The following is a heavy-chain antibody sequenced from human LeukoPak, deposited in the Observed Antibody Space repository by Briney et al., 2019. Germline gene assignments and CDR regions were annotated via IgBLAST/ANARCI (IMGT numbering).Heavy chain of an antibody. CDR3: AKDLTYYYGLGSSTNAFDI. Sequence: SGGSLRLSCAASGFTFSNYAMSWVRQAPGKGLEWVSGISDSGDYTYYADSLKGRFTISRDNSKNTLYLQMNSLRAEDTALYYCAKDLTYYYGLGSSTNAFDIWGQGTMVTVSS. J-gene: IGHJ3*02. V-gene: IGHV3-23*01. CDR2: ISDSGDYT. D-gene: IGHD3-10*01. CDR1: GFTFSNYA.